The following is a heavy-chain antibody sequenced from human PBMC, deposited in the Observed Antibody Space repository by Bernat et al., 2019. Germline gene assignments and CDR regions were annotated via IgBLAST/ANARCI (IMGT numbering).Heavy chain of an antibody. CDR1: GFTFSSYA. J-gene: IGHJ4*02. CDR3: ARDLWGVWSRDPYYFDY. CDR2: ISYDGSNK. D-gene: IGHD3-3*01. Sequence: QVQLVESGGGVVQPGRSLRLSCAASGFTFSSYAMHWVRQAPGKGLEWVAVISYDGSNKYYADSVKGRFTISRDNSKNTLYLQMNSLRAEDTAVYYWARDLWGVWSRDPYYFDYWGQGTLVTVSS. V-gene: IGHV3-30*01.